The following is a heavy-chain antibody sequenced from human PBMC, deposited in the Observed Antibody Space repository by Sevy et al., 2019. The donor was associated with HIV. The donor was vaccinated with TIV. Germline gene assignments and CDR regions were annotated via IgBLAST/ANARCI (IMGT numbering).Heavy chain of an antibody. CDR2: ISYDGNNK. CDR1: GFTFSSYA. V-gene: IGHV3-30*18. J-gene: IGHJ1*01. D-gene: IGHD3-10*01. Sequence: GGSLRLSCAASGFTFSSYAIHWVRQTPVKGLEWVAVISYDGNNKNYADSVKGRFTVSRDNSKNTLYAQMNSLRAEDTAVYYCAKDHNLWSEGGFLHHWGQGTLVTVSS. CDR3: AKDHNLWSEGGFLHH.